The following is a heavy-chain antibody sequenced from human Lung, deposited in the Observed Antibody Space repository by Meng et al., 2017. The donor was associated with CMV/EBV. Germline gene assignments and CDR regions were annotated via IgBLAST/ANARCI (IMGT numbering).Heavy chain of an antibody. D-gene: IGHD3-22*01. CDR2: IYYSGST. J-gene: IGHJ2*01. CDR1: CGCISSGDYY. V-gene: IGHV4-30-4*01. CDR3: ARGYYDSSGYGYWYFDL. Sequence: GPREVWGQGLGKPSQTLTLSCTFFCGCISSGDYYWSWIRQPPGKDLEWIGNIYYSGSTYYNPSLKSRVTISVDTSKNQFSLKLSSVTAADTAVYYCARGYYDSSGYGYWYFDLWGRGTLVTVSS.